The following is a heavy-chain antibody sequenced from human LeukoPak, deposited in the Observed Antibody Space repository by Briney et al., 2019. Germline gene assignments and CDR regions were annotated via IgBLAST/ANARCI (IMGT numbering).Heavy chain of an antibody. D-gene: IGHD2-2*02. Sequence: PGRSLRLSCAASGFTFSSYAMHWVRQAPGKGLEWVAVISYDGSNKYYADSVKGRFTISRDNSKNTLYLQMNSLRAEDTAVYYCASLPRDIVVVPAAISVDYWGQGTLVTVPS. J-gene: IGHJ4*02. V-gene: IGHV3-30-3*01. CDR3: ASLPRDIVVVPAAISVDY. CDR2: ISYDGSNK. CDR1: GFTFSSYA.